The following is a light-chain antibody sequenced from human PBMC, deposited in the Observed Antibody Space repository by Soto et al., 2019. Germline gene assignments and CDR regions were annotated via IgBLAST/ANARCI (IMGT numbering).Light chain of an antibody. CDR2: GAS. Sequence: EIVLTQSPGTLSLSPGEGATLSCRASQSINSFLAWYQQRRGQAPRLLIHGASNRATGIPDRFSGSGSGTDFTLTISRLEPEDFAVYYCQQYGSSYPWTFGQGTKVDIK. CDR3: QQYGSSYPWT. V-gene: IGKV3-20*01. CDR1: QSINSF. J-gene: IGKJ1*01.